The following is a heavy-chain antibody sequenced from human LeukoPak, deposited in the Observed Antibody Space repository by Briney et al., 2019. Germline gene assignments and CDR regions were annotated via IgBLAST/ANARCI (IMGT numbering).Heavy chain of an antibody. CDR3: AKGGYCSGGSCHFDY. Sequence: GGSLRLSCAASGFTFSSYAMTWVRQAPGKGLEWVSGISWNSGSIGYADSVKGRFTISRDNAKNSLYLQMNSLRAEDTALYYCAKGGYCSGGSCHFDYWGQGTLVTVSS. D-gene: IGHD2-15*01. CDR1: GFTFSSYA. J-gene: IGHJ4*02. CDR2: ISWNSGSI. V-gene: IGHV3-9*01.